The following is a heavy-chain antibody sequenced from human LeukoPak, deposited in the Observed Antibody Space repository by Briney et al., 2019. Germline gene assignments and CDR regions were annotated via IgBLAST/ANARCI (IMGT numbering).Heavy chain of an antibody. CDR3: ATDQSIAGPTTADY. J-gene: IGHJ4*01. CDR2: INTDGSNT. D-gene: IGHD1-26*01. V-gene: IGHV3-74*01. CDR1: GFTFSRFW. Sequence: GGSLRLSCATSGFTFSRFWMHWVRQAPGKGLVWVSRINTDGSNTIYADSVEGRFTISGDNAKCTLYLQMNSLRAEDTAVYFCATDQSIAGPTTADYWGQGTLVTVSS.